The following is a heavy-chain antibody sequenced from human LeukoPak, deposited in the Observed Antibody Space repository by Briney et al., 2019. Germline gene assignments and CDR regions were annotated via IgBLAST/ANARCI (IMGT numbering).Heavy chain of an antibody. CDR3: ARGRGLPGPLDY. CDR1: GGSISSSN. D-gene: IGHD3-10*01. V-gene: IGHV3-21*01. J-gene: IGHJ4*02. CDR2: ISSSSSHI. Sequence: PSETLSLTCAVSGGSISSSNWWSWVRPPPGKGLEWVSSISSSSSHIYYADSVKGRFTISRDNAKNSLYLQMNSLRAEDTAVYYCARGRGLPGPLDYWGQGTLVTVSS.